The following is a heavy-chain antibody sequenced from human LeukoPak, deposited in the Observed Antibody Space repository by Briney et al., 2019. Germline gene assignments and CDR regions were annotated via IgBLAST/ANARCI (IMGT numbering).Heavy chain of an antibody. CDR2: INHSGST. CDR1: GGSFSGYY. CDR3: ARAGIAAARDY. Sequence: PSETLSLTCAVYGGSFSGYYWSWIRQPPGKGLEWIGEINHSGSTNYNPSLKSRVTISVDTSKDQFSLKLSSVTAADTAVYYCARAGIAAARDYWGQGTLVTVSS. D-gene: IGHD6-13*01. V-gene: IGHV4-34*01. J-gene: IGHJ4*02.